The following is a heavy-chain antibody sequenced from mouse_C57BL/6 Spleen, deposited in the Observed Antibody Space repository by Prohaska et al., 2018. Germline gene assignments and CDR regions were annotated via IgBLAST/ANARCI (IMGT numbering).Heavy chain of an antibody. CDR2: IYPGDGDT. CDR3: ARYILNLFLFDY. D-gene: IGHD1-3*01. Sequence: SVKISCKASGYAFSSSWMNWVKQRPGKGLEWIGRIYPGDGDTNYNGKFKGKATLTADKSSRTSYMQLSSLTSEDSAVYFCARYILNLFLFDYWDQGTALTVSS. J-gene: IGHJ2*01. CDR1: GYAFSSSW. V-gene: IGHV1-82*01.